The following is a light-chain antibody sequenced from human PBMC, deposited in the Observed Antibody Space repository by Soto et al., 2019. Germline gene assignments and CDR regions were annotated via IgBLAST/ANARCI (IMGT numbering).Light chain of an antibody. Sequence: EIVMTQSPATLSVSPGERATLSCRASQSVSSNLAWYQQKPGQAPRLLIYGASTRATGIPARCSGSGSGREFSVTISSLPTEDFAVYDDHQYNHWPYTFGPGTKVDIK. V-gene: IGKV3-15*01. CDR3: HQYNHWPYT. J-gene: IGKJ3*01. CDR2: GAS. CDR1: QSVSSN.